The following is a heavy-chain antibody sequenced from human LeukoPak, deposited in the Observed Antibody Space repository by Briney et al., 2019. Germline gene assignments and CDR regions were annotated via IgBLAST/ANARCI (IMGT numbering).Heavy chain of an antibody. CDR3: ARHKYSSGWPPEGAFDI. CDR2: INHSGST. Sequence: PSETLSLTCAVYGGSFSGYYWSWIRQPPGKGQEWIGEINHSGSTNYNPSLKSRVTISVDTSKNQFSLKLSSVTAADTAVYYCARHKYSSGWPPEGAFDIWGQGTMVTVSS. D-gene: IGHD6-19*01. V-gene: IGHV4-34*01. CDR1: GGSFSGYY. J-gene: IGHJ3*02.